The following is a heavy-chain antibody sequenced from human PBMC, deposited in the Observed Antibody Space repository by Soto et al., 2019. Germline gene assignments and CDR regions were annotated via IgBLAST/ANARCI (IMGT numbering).Heavy chain of an antibody. D-gene: IGHD4-17*01. Sequence: SGPTLVNPTQTLTLTCTFSGFSLTTSGMGVGWIRQPPGKALEWLTLIYWDDDKRYSPSLKSRLTIIKDTSKNQVVLTMTNMDPVDTATYYCVRVFYGDFYYYYYMDVWGKGITVTVSS. CDR3: VRVFYGDFYYYYYMDV. CDR1: GFSLTTSGMG. CDR2: IYWDDDK. V-gene: IGHV2-5*02. J-gene: IGHJ6*03.